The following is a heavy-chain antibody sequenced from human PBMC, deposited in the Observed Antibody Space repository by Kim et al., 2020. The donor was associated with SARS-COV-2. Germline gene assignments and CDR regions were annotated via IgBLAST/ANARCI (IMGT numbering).Heavy chain of an antibody. CDR3: ARQGPVWGSSPEPYYYYGMDV. V-gene: IGHV4-59*08. D-gene: IGHD6-6*01. Sequence: SETLSLTCTVSGGSISSYYWSWIRQPPGKGLEWIGYIYYSGSTNYNPSLKSRVTISVDTSKNQFSLKLSSVTAADTAVYYCARQGPVWGSSPEPYYYYGMDVWGQGTTVTVSS. CDR2: IYYSGST. J-gene: IGHJ6*02. CDR1: GGSISSYY.